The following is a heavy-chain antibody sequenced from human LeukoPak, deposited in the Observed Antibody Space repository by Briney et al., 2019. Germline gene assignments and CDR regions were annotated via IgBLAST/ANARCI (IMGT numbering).Heavy chain of an antibody. CDR1: GYTFTGYY. CDR2: INPNSGGT. J-gene: IGHJ3*02. Sequence: ASVKVSCKASGYTFTGYYMHWVRQAPGQGLEWMGRINPNSGGTNYAQKFQGRVTMTRDTSISTAYMELSRLRSDDTAVYYCARDSGSYFGAFDIWGQGTMFTVSS. D-gene: IGHD1-26*01. CDR3: ARDSGSYFGAFDI. V-gene: IGHV1-2*06.